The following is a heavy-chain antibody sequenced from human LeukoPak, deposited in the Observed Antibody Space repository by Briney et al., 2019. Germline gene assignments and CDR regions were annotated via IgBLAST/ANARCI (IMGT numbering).Heavy chain of an antibody. CDR2: ISSSGSII. CDR3: ARDAYYYDSSGYYNWFDP. Sequence: GGSLRLSCAASGFTFSSYEMNWVRQAPGKGLEWVSYISSSGSIIYYADSVKGRFTISRDNAKNSLYLQMNSLRAEDTAVYYCARDAYYYDSSGYYNWFDPWGQGTLVTVSS. J-gene: IGHJ5*02. V-gene: IGHV3-48*03. CDR1: GFTFSSYE. D-gene: IGHD3-22*01.